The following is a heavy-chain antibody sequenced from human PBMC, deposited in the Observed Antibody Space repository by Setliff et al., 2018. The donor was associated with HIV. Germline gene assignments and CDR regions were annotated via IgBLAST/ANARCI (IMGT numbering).Heavy chain of an antibody. J-gene: IGHJ4*02. Sequence: SVKVSCKASGGTFSSYAITWVRQAPGQGPEWMGGIIPIYGTPNYAQKFQGRVTIIADASTNTVNMELSSLRSEDTAVYYCARVFGVRQAFDNWSQGTLVTVSS. CDR1: GGTFSSYA. CDR3: ARVFGVRQAFDN. D-gene: IGHD3-10*02. V-gene: IGHV1-69*13. CDR2: IIPIYGTP.